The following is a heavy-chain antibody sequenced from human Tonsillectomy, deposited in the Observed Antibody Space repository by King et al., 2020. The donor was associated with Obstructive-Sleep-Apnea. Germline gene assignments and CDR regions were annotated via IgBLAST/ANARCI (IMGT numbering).Heavy chain of an antibody. CDR1: GFTFGDYD. Sequence: VQLVESGGGLVQPGRSLRLSCTASGFTFGDYDMSWFRQAPGKWLDGVVFIRGEGYGGTTEYAASLKGRFTISRDDSKNIVYLQMNSLKTEDTAVYYCTRGSLPRRDGYKFWGRGTLVTVSS. D-gene: IGHD5-24*01. CDR3: TRGSLPRRDGYKF. V-gene: IGHV3-49*03. CDR2: IRGEGYGGTT. J-gene: IGHJ2*01.